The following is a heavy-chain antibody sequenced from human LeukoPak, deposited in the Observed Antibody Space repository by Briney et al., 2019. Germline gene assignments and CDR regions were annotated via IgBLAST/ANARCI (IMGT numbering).Heavy chain of an antibody. CDR1: GGTFSSYA. V-gene: IGHV1-69*04. CDR2: IIPILGIA. CDR3: ARDFFIAAAGTDY. Sequence: RASVKVSCKASGGTFSSYAISWVRQAPGQGLEWMGRIIPILGIANYAQKFQGRVTITADKSTSTAYMELSSLRSEGTAVYYCARDFFIAAAGTDYWGQGTLVTVSS. J-gene: IGHJ4*02. D-gene: IGHD6-13*01.